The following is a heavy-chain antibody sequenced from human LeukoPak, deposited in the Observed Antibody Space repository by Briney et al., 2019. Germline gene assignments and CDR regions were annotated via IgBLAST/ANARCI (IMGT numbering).Heavy chain of an antibody. D-gene: IGHD3-22*01. Sequence: ASVQVSCKASGYTFTSYGISWVRQAPGKELEWMGWISAYNGNTNYAQKLQGRVTMTTDTSTSTAYMELRSLRSDDTAVYYCAGHYYDSSGYDYWGQGTLVTVSS. J-gene: IGHJ4*02. CDR1: GYTFTSYG. CDR3: AGHYYDSSGYDY. V-gene: IGHV1-18*04. CDR2: ISAYNGNT.